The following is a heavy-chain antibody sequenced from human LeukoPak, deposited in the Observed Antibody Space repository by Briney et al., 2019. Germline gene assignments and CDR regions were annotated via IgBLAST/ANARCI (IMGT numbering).Heavy chain of an antibody. CDR1: GFTFSSYE. D-gene: IGHD1-7*01. CDR3: AKDGADLYWNYDY. Sequence: GGSLRLSCAASGFTFSSYEMNWVRQAPGKGLEWVSYISSSGSTIYYADSVKGRFTISRDNSKNTVYLQMNSLRAEDTAVYYCAKDGADLYWNYDYWGQGTLVTVSS. CDR2: ISSSGSTI. J-gene: IGHJ4*02. V-gene: IGHV3-48*03.